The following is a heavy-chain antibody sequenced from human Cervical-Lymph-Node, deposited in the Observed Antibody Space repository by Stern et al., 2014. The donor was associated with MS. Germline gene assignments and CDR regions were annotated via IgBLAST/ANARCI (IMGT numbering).Heavy chain of an antibody. D-gene: IGHD2-2*01. J-gene: IGHJ4*02. CDR3: ARVKPAAILDY. CDR2: INTNTGNT. CDR1: GYTFTRNA. Sequence: VQLVESGSELKKPGASVKGSYKASGYTFTRNAMNWVRQAPGQRLEWMGWINTNTGNTTYAQGFTGRFVFSLDTSVSTAYLQISSLKAEDTAIYYCARVKPAAILDYWGQGTLVTVSS. V-gene: IGHV7-4-1*02.